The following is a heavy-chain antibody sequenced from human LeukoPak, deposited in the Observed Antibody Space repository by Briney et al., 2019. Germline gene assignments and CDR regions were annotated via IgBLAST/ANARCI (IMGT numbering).Heavy chain of an antibody. CDR3: AREVRDIEYSSSGRFDY. V-gene: IGHV3-74*01. J-gene: IGHJ4*02. D-gene: IGHD6-6*01. Sequence: GGSLRLSCAASGFTFSSYWMHWVRQAPGKGLVWVSRTNTDGSSTSYADSVKGRFTISRDNAKNTLYLQMNSLRAEDTAVYYCAREVRDIEYSSSGRFDYWGQGTLVTVSS. CDR2: TNTDGSST. CDR1: GFTFSSYW.